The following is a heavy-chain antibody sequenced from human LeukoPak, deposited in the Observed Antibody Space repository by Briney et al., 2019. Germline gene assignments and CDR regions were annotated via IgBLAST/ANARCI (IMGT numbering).Heavy chain of an antibody. CDR2: ISRSSSTI. D-gene: IGHD5-24*01. CDR3: ARGSMRMATAGLADY. CDR1: GFTFSSYS. V-gene: IGHV3-48*01. J-gene: IGHJ4*02. Sequence: GGSLRLSCATSGFTFSSYSMTWVRQAPGKGLEWVSYISRSSSTIYYADSVKGRFTISRDNAKNSLYPQMNSLRAEDTAVYYCARGSMRMATAGLADYWGQGTLVTVSS.